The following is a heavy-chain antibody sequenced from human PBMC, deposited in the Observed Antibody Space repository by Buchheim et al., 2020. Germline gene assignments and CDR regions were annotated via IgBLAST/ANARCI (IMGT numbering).Heavy chain of an antibody. D-gene: IGHD6-19*01. CDR1: GFTFSSYA. CDR2: ISYDGSNK. V-gene: IGHV3-30-3*01. Sequence: QVQLVESGGGVVQPGRSLRLSCAASGFTFSSYAMHWVRQAPGKGLEWVAVISYDGSNKYYADSVKGRLTISRDHSKNTLYLQMNSLRAEDTAVYYCARGGSGWSKGTYWYFDLWGRGTL. CDR3: ARGGSGWSKGTYWYFDL. J-gene: IGHJ2*01.